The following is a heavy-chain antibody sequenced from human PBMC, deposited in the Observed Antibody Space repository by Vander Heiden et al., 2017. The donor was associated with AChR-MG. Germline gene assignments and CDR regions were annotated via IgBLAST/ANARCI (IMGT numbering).Heavy chain of an antibody. D-gene: IGHD4-17*01. CDR1: GGSISSGGYS. CDR2: IYHSGST. CDR3: ARAEDYGDYGLDY. V-gene: IGHV4-30-2*01. Sequence: QLQLQESGPGLVKPSQTSSLTCAGPGGSISSGGYSWSWIRQPPGKGLEWIGYIYHSGSTYYNPSLKSRVTISVDRSKNQFSLKLSSVTAADTAVYYCARAEDYGDYGLDYWGQGTLVTVSS. J-gene: IGHJ4*02.